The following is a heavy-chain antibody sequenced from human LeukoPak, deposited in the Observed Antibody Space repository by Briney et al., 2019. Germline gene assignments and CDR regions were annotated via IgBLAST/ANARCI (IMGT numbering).Heavy chain of an antibody. J-gene: IGHJ4*02. CDR1: GFSVSSNC. CDR2: IFSGGST. CDR3: ARDRGGGIDY. D-gene: IGHD3-16*01. Sequence: GGSLRLSCAASGFSVSSNCMSWVRQAPGKGLDWVSVIFSGGSTYYADSVKGRFTISGDNSKNMLYLQMNSLKVEDTALYYCARDRGGGIDYWGQGTLVTVSS. V-gene: IGHV3-53*01.